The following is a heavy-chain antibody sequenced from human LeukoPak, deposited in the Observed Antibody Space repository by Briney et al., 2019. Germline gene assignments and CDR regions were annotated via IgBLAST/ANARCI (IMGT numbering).Heavy chain of an antibody. V-gene: IGHV3-53*01. CDR3: VAPYADYVSGYDY. CDR2: LYTGGTT. CDR1: GFAFSSNY. D-gene: IGHD4-17*01. J-gene: IGHJ4*02. Sequence: PGGSLRLSCAASGFAFSSNYMSWVGQAPGKGLEWVSVLYTGGTTYYSDSVKRGFTISRDDSKNTLFLQMNSLRAEDTAVYYCVAPYADYVSGYDYWGQGTLVTVSS.